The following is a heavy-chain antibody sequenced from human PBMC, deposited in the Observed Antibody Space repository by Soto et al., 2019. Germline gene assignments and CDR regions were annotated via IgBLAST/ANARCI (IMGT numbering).Heavy chain of an antibody. J-gene: IGHJ6*02. D-gene: IGHD3-22*01. V-gene: IGHV3-30-3*01. CDR1: VFTFSSYA. CDR2: ISHDGSNK. CDR3: ARTYYYDSSDYYGPRDYYYGMDV. Sequence: GWSLRLSCASSVFTFSSYAMHWVRQAPGKGLEWVAVISHDGSNKYYADPAKGRFTISRDNSKNTLYLHMNSLRAEDTAVYYCARTYYYDSSDYYGPRDYYYGMDVWGQGTTVTVSS.